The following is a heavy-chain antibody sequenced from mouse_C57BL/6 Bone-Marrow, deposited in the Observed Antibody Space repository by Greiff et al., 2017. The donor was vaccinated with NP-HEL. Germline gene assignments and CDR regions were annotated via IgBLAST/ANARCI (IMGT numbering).Heavy chain of an antibody. V-gene: IGHV1-55*01. D-gene: IGHD1-1*01. CDR3: ARYYSWYFDV. Sequence: QVQLKQPGAELVKPGASVKMSCKASGYTFTSYWITWVKQRPGQGLEWIGDIYPGSGSTNYNEKFKSKATLTVDTSSSTAYMQLSSLTSEDSAVYYCARYYSWYFDVWGTGTTVTVSS. CDR1: GYTFTSYW. CDR2: IYPGSGST. J-gene: IGHJ1*03.